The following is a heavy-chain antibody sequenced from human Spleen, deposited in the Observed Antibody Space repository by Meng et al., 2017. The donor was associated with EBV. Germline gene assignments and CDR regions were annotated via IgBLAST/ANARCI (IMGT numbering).Heavy chain of an antibody. J-gene: IGHJ4*02. CDR1: GDSISGGGNY. D-gene: IGHD1-14*01. CDR2: IYFSGST. V-gene: IGHV4-30-4*01. Sequence: QVQPQQWGAGLLKPSEPLSLTCAVSGDSISGGGNYWSWIRQPPGKGLEWLGYIYFSGSTYYNPSLRSRITISLDTSDNHFSLKLTSVTAADTAVYYCAGRDHAPLYWGQGALVTVSS. CDR3: AGRDHAPLY.